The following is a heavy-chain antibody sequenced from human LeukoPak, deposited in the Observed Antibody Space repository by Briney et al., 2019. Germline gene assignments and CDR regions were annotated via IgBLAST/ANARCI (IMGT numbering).Heavy chain of an antibody. CDR3: ATPLRYPFDY. V-gene: IGHV4-34*01. Sequence: PSETLSLTCAVYGVSFSGYHWNWIRQFPGKGLEWIGEINDRGHTNYNPSLESRVTISVDTPKKQFSLKLNSVTAADTAVYYCATPLRYPFDYWGQGTLVTVSS. CDR2: INDRGHT. D-gene: IGHD2-2*02. J-gene: IGHJ4*02. CDR1: GVSFSGYH.